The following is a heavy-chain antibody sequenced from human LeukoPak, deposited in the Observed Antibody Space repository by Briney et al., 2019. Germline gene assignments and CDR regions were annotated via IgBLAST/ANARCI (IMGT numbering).Heavy chain of an antibody. V-gene: IGHV4-39*01. D-gene: IGHD6-19*01. CDR3: ARVEQWLVPYFDY. CDR1: GGSISSSSYY. CDR2: IYYSGST. J-gene: IGHJ4*02. Sequence: SETLSLTCTVSGGSISSSSYYWGWIRQPPGKGLEWIGSIYYSGSTYYNPSLKSRVTISVDTSKNQFSLKLSAVTAADTAVYYCARVEQWLVPYFDYWGQGTLVTVSS.